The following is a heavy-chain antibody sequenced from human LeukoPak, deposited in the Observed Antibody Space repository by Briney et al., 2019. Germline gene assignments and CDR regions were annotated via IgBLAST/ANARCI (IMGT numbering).Heavy chain of an antibody. V-gene: IGHV1-69*01. D-gene: IGHD6-19*01. CDR1: GGTFSSYA. Sequence: SVKVSCKASGGTFSSYAISWVRQAPGQGLKWMGGIIPIFGTANYAQKFQGRVTITADESTSTAYMELSSLRSEDTAVYYCARSPPYSSGWYGEFDYWGQGTLVTVSS. J-gene: IGHJ4*02. CDR3: ARSPPYSSGWYGEFDY. CDR2: IIPIFGTA.